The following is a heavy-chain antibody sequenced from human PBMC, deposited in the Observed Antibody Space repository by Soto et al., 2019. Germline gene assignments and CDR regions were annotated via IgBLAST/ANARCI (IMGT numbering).Heavy chain of an antibody. V-gene: IGHV3-73*01. CDR3: TRQPLVRRGLPPPPGDVNYYYGMDV. Sequence: GGALRLSCAASGFTFSGSAMHWVRQASGKGLEGVGRIRSKANSYATAYAASVKGRFTISRDDSKNTAYLQMNSLKTEDTAVYYCTRQPLVRRGLPPPPGDVNYYYGMDVWGQGTTVTVSS. D-gene: IGHD3-10*01. CDR1: GFTFSGSA. J-gene: IGHJ6*02. CDR2: IRSKANSYAT.